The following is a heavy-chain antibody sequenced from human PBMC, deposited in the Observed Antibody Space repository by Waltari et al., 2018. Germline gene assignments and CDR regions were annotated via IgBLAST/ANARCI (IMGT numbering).Heavy chain of an antibody. CDR2: MWFDGSDT. CDR3: VKDGGRQQLVPSYFDN. V-gene: IGHV3-33*06. J-gene: IGHJ4*02. Sequence: QVQLVESGGGVVQPGGSLRLACAASGFSFSSYGIHWVRQAPGKGLEWVASMWFDGSDTYYADSVKGRFTISRDNSKNTIYLQMNSLRDEDTAVYYCVKDGGRQQLVPSYFDNWGQGSLVTVSS. CDR1: GFSFSSYG. D-gene: IGHD6-13*01.